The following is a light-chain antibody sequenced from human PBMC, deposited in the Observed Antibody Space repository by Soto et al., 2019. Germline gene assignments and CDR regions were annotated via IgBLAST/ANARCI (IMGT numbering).Light chain of an antibody. Sequence: EIVLTQSPGTLSLSPGERATLSCKASQSVSSNFLAWYQQKPGQAPRLLMYGASSRATGIPDRFGGSGSGTGFTLTISRLEPEDFGVYYCQQYGSSPITFGQVTRLEIK. CDR3: QQYGSSPIT. CDR1: QSVSSNF. V-gene: IGKV3-20*01. J-gene: IGKJ5*01. CDR2: GAS.